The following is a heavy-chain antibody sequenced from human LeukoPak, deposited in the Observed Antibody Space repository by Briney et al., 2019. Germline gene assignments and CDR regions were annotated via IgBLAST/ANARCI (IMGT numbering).Heavy chain of an antibody. D-gene: IGHD6-13*01. CDR1: GYTFTGYY. J-gene: IGHJ6*03. CDR3: ARDASGYSSSWYQFYYYYYMDV. V-gene: IGHV1-2*02. Sequence: GASVKVSCKASGYTFTGYYMHWVRQAPGQGLEWMGWINPNSGGTNYAQKFQGRVTMTRDTSISTAYMELSRLRSDDTAVYYCARDASGYSSSWYQFYYYYYMDVWGKGTTVTVSS. CDR2: INPNSGGT.